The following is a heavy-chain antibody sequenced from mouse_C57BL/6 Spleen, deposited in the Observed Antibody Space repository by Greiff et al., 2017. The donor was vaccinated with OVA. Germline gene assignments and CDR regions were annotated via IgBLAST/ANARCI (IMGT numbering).Heavy chain of an antibody. V-gene: IGHV2-2*01. Sequence: QVQLKESGPGLVQPSQSLSITCTVSGFSLTSYGVHWVRQSPGKGLEWLGVIWSGGSTDYNAAFISRLSISKDNSKSQVFFKMNSLQADDTAIYYCARIYDYEFDYAMNYWGQGTSVTVSS. D-gene: IGHD2-4*01. CDR2: IWSGGST. J-gene: IGHJ4*01. CDR3: ARIYDYEFDYAMNY. CDR1: GFSLTSYG.